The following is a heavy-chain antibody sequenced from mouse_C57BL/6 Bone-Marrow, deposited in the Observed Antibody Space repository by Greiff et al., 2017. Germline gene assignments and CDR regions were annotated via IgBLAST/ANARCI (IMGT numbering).Heavy chain of an antibody. J-gene: IGHJ3*01. CDR2: INPSTGGT. Sequence: EVQLQQSGPELVKPGASVKISCKASGYSFTGYYMNWVKQSPEKSLEWIGEINPSTGGTTYNQKFKAKATLTVDKSSSTAYMQLKSLTSEDSAVYYCARIRFLAYWGQGTLVTVSA. CDR1: GYSFTGYY. V-gene: IGHV1-42*01. CDR3: ARIRFLAY.